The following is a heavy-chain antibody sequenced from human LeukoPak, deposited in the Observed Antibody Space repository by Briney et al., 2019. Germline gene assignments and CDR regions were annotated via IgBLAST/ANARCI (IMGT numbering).Heavy chain of an antibody. CDR1: GFTFSSYS. CDR3: ARVAWDDFWSGYYSDY. V-gene: IGHV3-48*02. Sequence: GGSPRLSCAASGFTFSSYSMNWVRQAPGKGLEWVSYISSSSSTIYYADSVKGRFTISRDNAKNSLYLQMNSLRDEDTAVYYCARVAWDDFWSGYYSDYWGQGTLVTVSS. CDR2: ISSSSSTI. D-gene: IGHD3-3*01. J-gene: IGHJ4*02.